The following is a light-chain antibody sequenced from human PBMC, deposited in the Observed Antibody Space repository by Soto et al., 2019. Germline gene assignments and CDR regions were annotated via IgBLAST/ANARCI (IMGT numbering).Light chain of an antibody. CDR1: SSNIGSNT. J-gene: IGLJ2*01. CDR2: SNN. V-gene: IGLV1-44*01. CDR3: AAWDASLNGLV. Sequence: QSVLTQPPSASGTPGQRVTISCSGSSSNIGSNTVNWYQQLPATAPKLLIYSNNQWPSGVPDRFSGSKSGTSASLAISGLQSEDEDDYYCAAWDASLNGLVFGGGTKLTVL.